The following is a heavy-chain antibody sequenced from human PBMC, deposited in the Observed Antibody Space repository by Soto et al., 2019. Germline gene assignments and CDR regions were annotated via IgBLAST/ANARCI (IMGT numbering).Heavy chain of an antibody. Sequence: DVQLVESGGALVQPGGSLRLSCAASGLTVRNNFMSWVRQAPGKGLEWVSIIKNSAVTEYADSVKGRFTISTDNSKNTVDLQMNSLRAEDTAVYYCARDFFGVTATWVAFDVWGQGTKVTVSS. V-gene: IGHV3-66*01. D-gene: IGHD3-3*01. CDR2: IKNSAVT. J-gene: IGHJ3*01. CDR3: ARDFFGVTATWVAFDV. CDR1: GLTVRNNF.